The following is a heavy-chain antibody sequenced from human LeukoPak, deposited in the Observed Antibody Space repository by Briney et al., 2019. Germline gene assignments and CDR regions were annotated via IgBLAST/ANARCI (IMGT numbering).Heavy chain of an antibody. J-gene: IGHJ4*02. CDR1: GGSFSGYY. D-gene: IGHD3-22*01. Sequence: SETLSLTCAVYGGSFSGYYWSWIRQPPGKGLEWIGEINHSGSTNYNPSLKSRVTISVDTSKNLSSLKPSSVTAADTAVYYCARLTGYMIEDYFDYWGQGTLVTVSS. CDR3: ARLTGYMIEDYFDY. CDR2: INHSGST. V-gene: IGHV4-34*01.